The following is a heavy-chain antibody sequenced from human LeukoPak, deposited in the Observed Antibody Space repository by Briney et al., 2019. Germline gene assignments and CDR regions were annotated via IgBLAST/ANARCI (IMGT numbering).Heavy chain of an antibody. Sequence: GGSLRLSCAASGFTFSSYSMNWVRQAPGKGLEWVSYISSSSSTIYYADSVKGRFTISRDNAKNSLYLQMNSLRAEDTAVYYCARVNIVLMVYAIIDYWGQGTLVTVSS. CDR1: GFTFSSYS. J-gene: IGHJ4*02. CDR2: ISSSSSTI. CDR3: ARVNIVLMVYAIIDY. V-gene: IGHV3-48*01. D-gene: IGHD2-8*01.